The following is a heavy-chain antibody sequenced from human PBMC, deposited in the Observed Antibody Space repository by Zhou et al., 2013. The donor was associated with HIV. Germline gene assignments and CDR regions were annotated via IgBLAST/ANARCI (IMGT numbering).Heavy chain of an antibody. D-gene: IGHD2-2*01. CDR2: IIPIFGTA. CDR1: GGTFSSYA. CDR3: ARARPGYCSSTSCLYYYMDV. J-gene: IGHJ6*03. Sequence: QVQLVQSGAEVKKPGSSVKVSCKASGGTFSSYAISWVRQAPGQGLEWMGGIIPIFGTANYAQKFQGRVTITTDESTSTAYMELSSLRSEDTAVYYCARARPGYCSSTSCLYYYMDVWGKGTTVTVSS. V-gene: IGHV1-69*05.